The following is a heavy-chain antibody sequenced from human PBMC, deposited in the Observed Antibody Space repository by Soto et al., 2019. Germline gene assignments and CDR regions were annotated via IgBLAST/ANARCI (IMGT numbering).Heavy chain of an antibody. D-gene: IGHD3-10*01. CDR3: AKALDYYGSGSYYDY. V-gene: IGHV3-23*01. CDR2: ISGSGGST. J-gene: IGHJ4*02. Sequence: GGSLRLSCAASGFTFSSYAMSWVRQAPGKGLEWVSAISGSGGSTYYTDSVKGRFTISRDNSKNTLYLQMNSLRAEDTAVYYCAKALDYYGSGSYYDYWGQGTLVTVSS. CDR1: GFTFSSYA.